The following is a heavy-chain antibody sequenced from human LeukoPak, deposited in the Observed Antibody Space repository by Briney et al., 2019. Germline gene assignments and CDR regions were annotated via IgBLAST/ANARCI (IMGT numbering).Heavy chain of an antibody. J-gene: IGHJ4*02. V-gene: IGHV3-7*01. D-gene: IGHD1-26*01. CDR2: IKQDGSEK. CDR1: GFTFINYW. CDR3: ARGFSGSYRTPIGY. Sequence: GGSLRLSCAASGFTFINYWMTWVRQAPGGGLEWVANIKQDGSEKYYVDSVEGRFTISRDNAKNSLYLQMNSLRAEDTALYYCARGFSGSYRTPIGYWGQGTLVTVSS.